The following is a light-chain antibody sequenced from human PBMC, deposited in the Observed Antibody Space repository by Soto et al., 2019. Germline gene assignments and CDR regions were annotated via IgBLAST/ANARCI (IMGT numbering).Light chain of an antibody. CDR3: QQYYSTPPT. Sequence: DIVMSQSPDSLAGSLSERATINCKSMQRVLYSSKTKTYLAWYQQKPGQPPKLLIYWSSTRESGVPDRFSGSGSRTDFTLTISSLQAEDVAVYYCQQYYSTPPTFGQGTKVEIK. J-gene: IGKJ1*01. V-gene: IGKV4-1*01. CDR2: WSS. CDR1: QRVLYSSKTKTY.